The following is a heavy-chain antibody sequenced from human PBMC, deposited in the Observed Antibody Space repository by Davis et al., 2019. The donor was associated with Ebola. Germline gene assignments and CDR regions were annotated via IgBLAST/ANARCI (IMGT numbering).Heavy chain of an antibody. V-gene: IGHV1-8*01. CDR3: ARVELRPYCSGGSCYPDY. D-gene: IGHD2-15*01. Sequence: AASVKVSCKASGYTFTSYDINWVRQATGQGLEWMGWMNPNSGNTGYAQKFQGRVTMTTDTSTSTAYMELRSLRSDDTAVYYCARVELRPYCSGGSCYPDYWGQGTLVTVSS. CDR2: MNPNSGNT. J-gene: IGHJ4*02. CDR1: GYTFTSYD.